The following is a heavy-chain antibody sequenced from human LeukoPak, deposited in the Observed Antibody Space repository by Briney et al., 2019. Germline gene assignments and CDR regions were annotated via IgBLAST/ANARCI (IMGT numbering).Heavy chain of an antibody. CDR1: GGSISSSSYY. CDR3: ARVGAGSSLYILTGYYSFDY. Sequence: PSETLSLTCTVSGGSISSSSYYWGWIRQPPGKGLEWIGSIYYSGSTYYNPSLKSRVTISVDTSKNQFSLKLSSVTAADTAVYYCARVGAGSSLYILTGYYSFDYWGQGTLVTVSS. CDR2: IYYSGST. V-gene: IGHV4-39*07. J-gene: IGHJ4*02. D-gene: IGHD3-9*01.